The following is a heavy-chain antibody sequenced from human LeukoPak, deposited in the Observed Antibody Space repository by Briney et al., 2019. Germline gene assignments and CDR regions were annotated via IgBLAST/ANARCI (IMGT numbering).Heavy chain of an antibody. CDR1: GYTFTSYG. Sequence: ASVKVSCKASGYTFTSYGISWVRQAPGQGLEWMGWISAYNGNTNYAQKLQGRVTMTTDTSTSTAYMELRSLRSDDTAVYYCARVTRHTRHCSSTSCSPDYWGQGTLVTVSS. CDR2: ISAYNGNT. V-gene: IGHV1-18*01. D-gene: IGHD2-2*01. J-gene: IGHJ4*02. CDR3: ARVTRHTRHCSSTSCSPDY.